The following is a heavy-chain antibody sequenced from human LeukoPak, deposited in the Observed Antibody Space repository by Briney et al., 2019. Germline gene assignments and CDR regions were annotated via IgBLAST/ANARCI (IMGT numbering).Heavy chain of an antibody. D-gene: IGHD3-9*01. CDR3: VKERFYDILSGYLYY. J-gene: IGHJ4*02. Sequence: GGSLRLSCAASGFTFSTYWMHWVRQAPGKGLVWVSHINVDGSGATYADSVKGRFTISRDNSKNTLFLQMSSLRPEDTAVYYCVKERFYDILSGYLYYWGQGTLVTVSS. CDR2: INVDGSGA. CDR1: GFTFSTYW. V-gene: IGHV3-74*01.